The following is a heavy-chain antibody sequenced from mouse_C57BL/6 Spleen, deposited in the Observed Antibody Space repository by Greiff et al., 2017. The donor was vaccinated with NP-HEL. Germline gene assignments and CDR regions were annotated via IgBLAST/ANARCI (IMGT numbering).Heavy chain of an antibody. CDR1: GYIFTDYE. D-gene: IGHD6-5*01. J-gene: IGHJ2*01. CDR2: IDPETGGT. CDR3: TREALSYYFDY. Sequence: QVQLQQSGAELVRPGASVTLSCKASGYIFTDYEMHWVKQTPVHGLEWIGAIDPETGGTAYNQKFKGKAILTADKSSSTAYMELRSLTSEDSAVYYCTREALSYYFDYWGQGTTLTVSS. V-gene: IGHV1-15*01.